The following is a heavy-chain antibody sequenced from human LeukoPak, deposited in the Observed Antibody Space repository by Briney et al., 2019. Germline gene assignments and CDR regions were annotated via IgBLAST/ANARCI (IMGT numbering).Heavy chain of an antibody. CDR3: AREEAIRRLGHVH. V-gene: IGHV3-23*01. D-gene: IGHD1-26*01. Sequence: GGSLRLSRAASVFTFSNHAMPWVRQARGKGLEWVSGIGYCDGDNYYETAVTGRSTISRDNSKNPLDLQMNSLRAEDPAVYYCAREEAIRRLGHVHWGQGTLVTVSS. J-gene: IGHJ4*02. CDR1: VFTFSNHA. CDR2: IGYCDGDN.